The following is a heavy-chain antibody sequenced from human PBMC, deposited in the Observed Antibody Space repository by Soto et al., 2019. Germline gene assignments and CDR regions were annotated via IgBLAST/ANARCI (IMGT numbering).Heavy chain of an antibody. CDR2: IYYSGST. CDR1: GGSISSSSYY. J-gene: IGHJ5*02. Sequence: NPSETLSLTCTVSGGSISSSSYYWGWIRQPPGKGLEWIGSIYYSGSTYYNPSLKSRVTISVDTSKNQFSLKLSSVTAADTAVYYCARQLSGIAVAGIVSWFDPWGQGTLVTVSS. CDR3: ARQLSGIAVAGIVSWFDP. V-gene: IGHV4-39*01. D-gene: IGHD6-19*01.